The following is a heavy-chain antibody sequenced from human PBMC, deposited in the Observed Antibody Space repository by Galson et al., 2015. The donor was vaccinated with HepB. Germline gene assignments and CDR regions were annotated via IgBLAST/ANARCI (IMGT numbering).Heavy chain of an antibody. CDR1: GFTFSDYY. V-gene: IGHV3-11*04. J-gene: IGHJ4*02. CDR2: ISSSGSTI. D-gene: IGHD6-13*01. Sequence: SLRLSCAASGFTFSDYYMSWIRQAPGKGLEWVSYISSSGSTIYYADSVKGRFTISRDNAKNSLYLQMNSLRAEDTAVYYCARVKAGAATSTEYYFDYWGQGTLVTVSS. CDR3: ARVKAGAATSTEYYFDY.